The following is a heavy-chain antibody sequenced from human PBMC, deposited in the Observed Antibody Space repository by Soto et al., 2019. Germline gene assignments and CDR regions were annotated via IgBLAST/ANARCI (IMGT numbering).Heavy chain of an antibody. V-gene: IGHV3-30-3*01. CDR1: GFTFSSYA. CDR3: ASEWWGAGTKPYFDY. Sequence: QVQLVESGGGVVQPGRSLRLSCAASGFTFSSYAMHWVRQAPGKGLEWVAVISYDGSNKYYADSVKGRFTISRDNSTNTLSLQMNSLRAEDTAGYYCASEWWGAGTKPYFDYWGQGTLVTVSS. D-gene: IGHD1-7*01. CDR2: ISYDGSNK. J-gene: IGHJ4*02.